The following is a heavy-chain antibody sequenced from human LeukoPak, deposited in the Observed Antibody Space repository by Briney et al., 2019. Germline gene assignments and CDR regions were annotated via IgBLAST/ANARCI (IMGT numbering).Heavy chain of an antibody. V-gene: IGHV3-9*01. CDR2: ISWNSGSI. CDR3: AKSYSSSWYYFDY. D-gene: IGHD6-13*01. J-gene: IGHJ4*02. CDR1: GFTFDDYA. Sequence: AGGSLRLSCAASGFTFDDYAMHWVRQAPGKGLEWVSGISWNSGSIGYADSVKGRFTIFRDNAKNSLYLQMNSLRAEDTALYYCAKSYSSSWYYFDYWGQGTLVTVSS.